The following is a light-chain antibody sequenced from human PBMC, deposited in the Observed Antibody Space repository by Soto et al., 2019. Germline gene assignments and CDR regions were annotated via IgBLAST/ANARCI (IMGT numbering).Light chain of an antibody. Sequence: QAVVTQEPSLTVSPGGTVTLTCGSSTGAVTNGHYPYWFQQKPGQAPRTLIYDTTNRHSWTPARFSGSLLGGKAALTLSGVQPGDEAEYYCLLSYNGPYVFGTGTKGTVL. V-gene: IGLV7-46*01. J-gene: IGLJ1*01. CDR2: DTT. CDR3: LLSYNGPYV. CDR1: TGAVTNGHY.